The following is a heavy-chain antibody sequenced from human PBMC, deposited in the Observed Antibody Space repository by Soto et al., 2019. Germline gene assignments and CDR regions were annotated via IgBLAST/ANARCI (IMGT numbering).Heavy chain of an antibody. CDR2: ISSGGGVV. D-gene: IGHD3-16*01. V-gene: IGHV3-48*01. CDR3: ARDNRQWGY. Sequence: PGGSLRLSCAASGFSFNTYNMNWVRQAPGKGLEWVAYISSGGGVVYYADSVAGRFTISRDNAKNSLYLQMNSLRAEDTAVYYCARDNRQWGYWGQGTLVTVSS. CDR1: GFSFNTYN. J-gene: IGHJ4*02.